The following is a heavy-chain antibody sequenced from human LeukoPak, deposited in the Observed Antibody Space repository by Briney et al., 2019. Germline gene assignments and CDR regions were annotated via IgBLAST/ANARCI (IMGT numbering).Heavy chain of an antibody. V-gene: IGHV4-30-4*01. CDR3: AREGVSTVRGIIMLDAFDI. CDR1: GGSISRASYY. CDR2: ISYRGSP. D-gene: IGHD3-10*01. J-gene: IGHJ3*02. Sequence: SQTLSLTCTVPGGSISRASYYWSWIRQPPGKGLEWIGYISYRGSPDYNPSLKSRLTISVDTSKNQFSLKLNSVTAADTAVYFCAREGVSTVRGIIMLDAFDIWGQGTMVTVSS.